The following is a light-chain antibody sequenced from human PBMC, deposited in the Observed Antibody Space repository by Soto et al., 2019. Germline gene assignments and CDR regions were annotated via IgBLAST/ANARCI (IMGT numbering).Light chain of an antibody. V-gene: IGKV3-20*01. CDR2: GAS. Sequence: EIVLTQSPGTLSLSPGERATLSCRASQSVSSSYLAWYKQKPGQAPRLLIYGASSRATAIPDRFSASGSGTDFTLTISRLEPEDFAVYYCQQYGHSPPFTYGPGTKVDIK. CDR1: QSVSSSY. CDR3: QQYGHSPPFT. J-gene: IGKJ3*01.